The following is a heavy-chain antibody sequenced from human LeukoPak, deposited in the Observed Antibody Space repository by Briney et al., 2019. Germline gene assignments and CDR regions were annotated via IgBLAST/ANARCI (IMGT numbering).Heavy chain of an antibody. CDR2: IYYSGST. CDR3: ARDSHMTGTTCPDV. J-gene: IGHJ6*04. D-gene: IGHD1-7*01. Sequence: PSETLSLTCTVSGGSISSGDYYWSWIRQPPGKGLEWIGYIYYSGSTYYNPSLKSRVTISVDTSKNQFSLKLSSVTAADTAVYYCARDSHMTGTTCPDVWGKGTTVTVSS. V-gene: IGHV4-30-4*01. CDR1: GGSISSGDYY.